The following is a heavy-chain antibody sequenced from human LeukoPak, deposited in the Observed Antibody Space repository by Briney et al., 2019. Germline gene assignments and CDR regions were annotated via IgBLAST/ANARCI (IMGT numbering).Heavy chain of an antibody. D-gene: IGHD1-26*01. V-gene: IGHV4-30-4*01. CDR1: GGSVSSGDYY. J-gene: IGHJ5*02. CDR3: ARDKVGATNWLDP. Sequence: SQTLSLTCTVSGGSVSSGDYYWSWIRQPPGKGLEWIGYIYCSGNTYYNPSLKSRLTILVDTSENQFSLKLTSVTAADTAVYYCARDKVGATNWLDPWGQGTLVTVSS. CDR2: IYCSGNT.